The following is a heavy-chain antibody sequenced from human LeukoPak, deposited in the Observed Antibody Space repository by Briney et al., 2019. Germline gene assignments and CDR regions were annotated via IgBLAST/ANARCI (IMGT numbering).Heavy chain of an antibody. D-gene: IGHD4-17*01. V-gene: IGHV4-39*07. Sequence: SETLSLTCTVSGGSISSSSYYWGWIRQPPGKGLEWIGSIYYSGSTYYNPSLKSRVTMSLDTSKNQFSLKMSSVTAADTAVYYCAKERPRGYGDYPDVFDIWGQGTVITVSS. J-gene: IGHJ3*02. CDR1: GGSISSSSYY. CDR2: IYYSGST. CDR3: AKERPRGYGDYPDVFDI.